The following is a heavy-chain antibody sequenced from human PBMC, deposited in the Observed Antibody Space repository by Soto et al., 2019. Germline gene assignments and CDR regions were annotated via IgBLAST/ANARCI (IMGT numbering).Heavy chain of an antibody. V-gene: IGHV4-4*02. D-gene: IGHD3-10*01. CDR3: AREGSGPIKLMGYYYGMDV. J-gene: IGHJ6*02. Sequence: QVQLQESGPGLVKPSGTLSLTCAVSGGSISSSNWWSWVRQPPGKGLEWIGEIYHSGSTNYNPSLKSRVTISVDKSKNQFSLKLSSVTAADTAVYYCAREGSGPIKLMGYYYGMDVWGQGTTVTVSS. CDR2: IYHSGST. CDR1: GGSISSSNW.